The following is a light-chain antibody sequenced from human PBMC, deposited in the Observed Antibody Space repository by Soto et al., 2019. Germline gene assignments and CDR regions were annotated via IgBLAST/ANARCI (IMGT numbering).Light chain of an antibody. J-gene: IGKJ1*01. CDR3: QQYGDSPFT. Sequence: EIVLTQSPGPLSLSPGERATLSCRASQSVISSYLAWYQQKPGQAPSLLIYGASSRATGIPDRFSGRGSGTDFTLTISRLEPEDFALYYCQQYGDSPFTFGQGTKVEI. V-gene: IGKV3-20*01. CDR1: QSVISSY. CDR2: GAS.